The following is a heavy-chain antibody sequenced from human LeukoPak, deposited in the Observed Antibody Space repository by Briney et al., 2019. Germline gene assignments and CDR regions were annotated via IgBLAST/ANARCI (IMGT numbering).Heavy chain of an antibody. D-gene: IGHD4-23*01. Sequence: PGGSLRLSCAASGFTFSSYWMHWVPQVPGKGLVWFSRVNSDGSSTTYADSVKGRFTISRDNAKNTLYLQMNSLRAEDTAVYYCAGSYGGNSAFDYWGQGTLSPSPQ. J-gene: IGHJ4*02. CDR1: GFTFSSYW. V-gene: IGHV3-74*01. CDR2: VNSDGSST. CDR3: AGSYGGNSAFDY.